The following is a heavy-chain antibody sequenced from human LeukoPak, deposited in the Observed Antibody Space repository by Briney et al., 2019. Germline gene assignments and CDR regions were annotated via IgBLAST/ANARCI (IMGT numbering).Heavy chain of an antibody. J-gene: IGHJ3*02. CDR3: AIHPYPETAFDI. CDR1: GDSINSGSFY. CDR2: IHTSGGT. V-gene: IGHV4-61*02. D-gene: IGHD5-24*01. Sequence: SQTLSLTCTVSGDSINSGSFYWSWIRQHADKGLEWIGRIHTSGGTDYNPSLKSRVTVSEDTSKNQFSLKLSSVTAADTAVYYCAIHPYPETAFDIWGQGTLVTVSS.